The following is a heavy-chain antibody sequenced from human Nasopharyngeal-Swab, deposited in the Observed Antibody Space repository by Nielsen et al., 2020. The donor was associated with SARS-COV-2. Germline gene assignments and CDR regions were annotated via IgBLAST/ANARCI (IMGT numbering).Heavy chain of an antibody. J-gene: IGHJ4*02. CDR3: ASAPRPTISAPFDY. Sequence: GESLKISCAASGFSFSTHAMTWIRQAPGKGLEWVSSLGVGGGPTYYADSAKGRFTISRDNSKNMVFLQMNSLRVEDTAVYYCASAPRPTISAPFDYWGQGTLVTVSS. V-gene: IGHV3-23*01. CDR1: GFSFSTHA. D-gene: IGHD5-24*01. CDR2: LGVGGGPT.